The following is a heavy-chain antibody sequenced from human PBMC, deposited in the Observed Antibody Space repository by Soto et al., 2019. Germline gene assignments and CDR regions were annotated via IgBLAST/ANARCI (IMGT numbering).Heavy chain of an antibody. CDR1: GGTFSSYA. V-gene: IGHV1-69*13. D-gene: IGHD3-22*01. CDR2: IIPIFGTA. CDR3: ARHLTDYDSSGYYYDYYYYYGMDV. Sequence: ASVKVSCKASGGTFSSYAISWVRQAPGQGLEWMGGIIPIFGTANYAQKFQGRVTITADESTSTAYMELSSLRSEDTAVYYCARHLTDYDSSGYYYDYYYYYGMDVWGQGTTVTVSS. J-gene: IGHJ6*02.